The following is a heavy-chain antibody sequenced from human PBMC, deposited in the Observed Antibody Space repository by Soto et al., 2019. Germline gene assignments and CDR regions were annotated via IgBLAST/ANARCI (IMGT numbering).Heavy chain of an antibody. CDR1: GFTFSSYW. D-gene: IGHD2-21*02. CDR3: VCFECGRTAVVTAMEANGY. CDR2: VNSDESTT. J-gene: IGHJ4*02. V-gene: IGHV3-74*01. Sequence: GGSLRLSCAASGFTFSSYWMHWVRQGPGKGLVWVSRVNSDESTTSYADPVKGRFTISRDNAKNTLYLQMSSLRVEDTALYYCVCFECGRTAVVTAMEANGYWGQGTLVTVSS.